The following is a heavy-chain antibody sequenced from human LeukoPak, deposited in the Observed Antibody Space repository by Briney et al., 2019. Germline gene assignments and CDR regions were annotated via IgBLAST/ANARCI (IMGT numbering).Heavy chain of an antibody. V-gene: IGHV4-4*07. CDR3: ARVSDYSNYLDY. D-gene: IGHD4-11*01. Sequence: PSETLSVTCTVSGGSISSYYWSWIRQPAGNGLEWIGRIYTSGSTNYNPSLKSRVTMSVDTSKNQFSLKLSSVTAADTAVYYCARVSDYSNYLDYWGQGTLVTVSS. CDR2: IYTSGST. CDR1: GGSISSYY. J-gene: IGHJ4*02.